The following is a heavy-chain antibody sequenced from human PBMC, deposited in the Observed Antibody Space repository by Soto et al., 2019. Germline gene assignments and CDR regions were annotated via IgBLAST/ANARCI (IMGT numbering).Heavy chain of an antibody. Sequence: QVQLQQWGAGLLKPSETLSLTCAVYGGSFSGYYWSWIRQPPGKGLEWIGEINHSGSTNSNPSLKSRVTISVDTSKNQFSLKLSSVTAADTAVYYCARLYGSGKANYYYYYGMDVWGQGTTVTVSS. D-gene: IGHD3-10*01. V-gene: IGHV4-34*01. CDR2: INHSGST. J-gene: IGHJ6*02. CDR3: ARLYGSGKANYYYYYGMDV. CDR1: GGSFSGYY.